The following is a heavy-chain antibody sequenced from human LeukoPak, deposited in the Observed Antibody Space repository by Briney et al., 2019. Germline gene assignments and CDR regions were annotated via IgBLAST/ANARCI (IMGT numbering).Heavy chain of an antibody. V-gene: IGHV1-69*05. Sequence: SVNVSCKASGGTFSSYAISWVRQAPGQGHEWMGRTIPMFGTTNYAQKLQGRVTIITDESTSTAYMELSSLRSEDTAVYYCARDSGDDSSDYYHNHDYWGQGTLVTVSS. CDR2: TIPMFGTT. D-gene: IGHD3-22*01. J-gene: IGHJ4*02. CDR3: ARDSGDDSSDYYHNHDY. CDR1: GGTFSSYA.